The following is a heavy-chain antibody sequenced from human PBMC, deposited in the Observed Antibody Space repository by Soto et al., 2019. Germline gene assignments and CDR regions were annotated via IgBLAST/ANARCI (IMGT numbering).Heavy chain of an antibody. CDR2: IFSSGST. J-gene: IGHJ4*02. CDR1: GGSINTFY. Sequence: SETLSLTCTVSGGSINTFYWSWVRQPAGKGLEWIGRIFSSGSTSFNPSLESRVAMSVDTSKNHFSLNLSSVTAADMAVYYCAREGSYSAYNFAHGVQLWSFDFWGQGALVTVSS. V-gene: IGHV4-4*07. D-gene: IGHD5-12*01. CDR3: AREGSYSAYNFAHGVQLWSFDF.